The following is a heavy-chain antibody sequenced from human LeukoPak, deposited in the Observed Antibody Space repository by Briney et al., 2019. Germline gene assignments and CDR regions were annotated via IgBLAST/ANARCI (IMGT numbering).Heavy chain of an antibody. V-gene: IGHV1-24*01. D-gene: IGHD6-19*01. CDR2: FDPEDGET. CDR3: TRGGLDDAFDI. J-gene: IGHJ3*02. CDR1: GYTLTELS. Sequence: ASVKVSCKVSGYTLTELSMHWVRQAPGKGLEWMGGFDPEDGETIYAQKFQGRVTMTEDTSTDTAYMELSSVTAADTAVYYCTRGGLDDAFDIWGQGTMVTVSS.